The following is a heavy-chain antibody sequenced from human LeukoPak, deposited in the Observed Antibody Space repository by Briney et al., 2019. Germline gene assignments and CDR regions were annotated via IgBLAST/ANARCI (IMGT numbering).Heavy chain of an antibody. Sequence: GGSLRLSCAASGFTSSTYWIHWVRQAPGKGLMWVSRINSDGSSTSYADSVKGRFTISRDNAKNTVYLHMNSLKVEDTAVYYCARSYYGDYEAVWGQGTLVAVSS. D-gene: IGHD4-17*01. CDR2: INSDGSST. V-gene: IGHV3-74*01. CDR3: ARSYYGDYEAV. J-gene: IGHJ4*02. CDR1: GFTSSTYW.